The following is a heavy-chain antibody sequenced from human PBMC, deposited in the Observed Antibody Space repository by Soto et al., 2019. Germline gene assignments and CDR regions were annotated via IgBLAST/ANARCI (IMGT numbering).Heavy chain of an antibody. CDR3: TRDPRNYYDSSGSANWFDP. CDR2: IRSKTNSYAT. V-gene: IGHV3-73*01. Sequence: GGSLRLSCAASGFTFSCSAMHWVRQASGKGLEWVGRIRSKTNSYATAYAASVKGRFTISRDDSKNTAYLQMNSLKTEDTAVYYCTRDPRNYYDSSGSANWFDPWGQGTLVTVSS. D-gene: IGHD3-22*01. CDR1: GFTFSCSA. J-gene: IGHJ5*02.